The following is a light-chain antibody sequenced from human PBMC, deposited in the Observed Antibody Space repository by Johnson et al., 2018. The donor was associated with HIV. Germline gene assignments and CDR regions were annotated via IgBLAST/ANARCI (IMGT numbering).Light chain of an antibody. CDR3: GGWDTSLRAPYV. CDR1: SSNIGNNY. Sequence: QSVLTQPPSVSAAPGQKVTISCSGSSSNIGNNYVSWYQQLPGTAPKLLIYENNKRPSGIPDRFSGSKSGTSATLGITGLQTGDEADYYCGGWDTSLRAPYVFGTGTKVTVL. V-gene: IGLV1-51*02. CDR2: ENN. J-gene: IGLJ1*01.